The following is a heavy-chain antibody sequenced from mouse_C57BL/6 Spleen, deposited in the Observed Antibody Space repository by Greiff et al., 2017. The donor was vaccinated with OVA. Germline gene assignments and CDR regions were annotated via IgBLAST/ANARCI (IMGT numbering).Heavy chain of an antibody. V-gene: IGHV1-61*01. D-gene: IGHD2-1*01. J-gene: IGHJ3*01. Sequence: VKLQQPGAELVRPGSSVKLSCKASGYTFTSYWMDWVKQRPGQGLEWIGNIYPSDSETHYNQKFKDKATLTVDKSSSTAYMQLSSLTSEDSAVYYCARQRDYGNYWFAYWGQGTLVTVSA. CDR2: IYPSDSET. CDR1: GYTFTSYW. CDR3: ARQRDYGNYWFAY.